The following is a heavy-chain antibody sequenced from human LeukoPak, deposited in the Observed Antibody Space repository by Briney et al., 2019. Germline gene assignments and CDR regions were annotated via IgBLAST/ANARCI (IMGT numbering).Heavy chain of an antibody. D-gene: IGHD3-22*01. V-gene: IGHV4-39*01. CDR3: ANRYYYDTRGYFLH. CDR2: IYYSGST. J-gene: IGHJ1*01. Sequence: SPSETLSLTCTVSGNSIRSSSHYWGWIRQSPEKGLEWIGSIYYSGSTYYSASFKSRVTISVDTSQNQFSLKLRSVTAADRAVYYCANRYYYDTRGYFLHWGQGTLVTVSS. CDR1: GNSIRSSSHY.